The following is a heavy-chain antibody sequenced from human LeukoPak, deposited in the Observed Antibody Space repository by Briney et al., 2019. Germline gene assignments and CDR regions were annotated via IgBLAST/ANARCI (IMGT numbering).Heavy chain of an antibody. J-gene: IGHJ4*02. CDR3: AREEGYYDY. CDR2: INYSGST. Sequence: SETLSLTCAVYGASFSGYYWSWIRQPPGKGLEWIGEINYSGSTNYNPSLKSRVTISVDTTKNQFSLKLSSVTAADTAVYYCAREEGYYDYWGQGTLVTVSS. CDR1: GASFSGYY. V-gene: IGHV4-34*01.